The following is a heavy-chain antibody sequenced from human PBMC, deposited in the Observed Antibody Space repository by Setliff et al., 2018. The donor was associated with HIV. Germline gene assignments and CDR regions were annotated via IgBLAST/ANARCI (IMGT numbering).Heavy chain of an antibody. D-gene: IGHD6-13*01. CDR1: GGSFSGYC. V-gene: IGHV4-34*01. CDR3: ARHAGQQLDSYYYYYMDV. J-gene: IGHJ6*03. Sequence: SETLSLTCAVYGGSFSGYCWNWIRQPPGKGLEWIGEINHSGSTNYNPSLKSRVTISVDTSKNQLSLKVSSVTAADTAVYYCARHAGQQLDSYYYYYMDVWGKGTSVTVSS. CDR2: INHSGST.